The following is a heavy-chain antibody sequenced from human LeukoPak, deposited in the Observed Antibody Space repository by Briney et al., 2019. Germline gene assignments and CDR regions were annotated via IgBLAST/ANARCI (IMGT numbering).Heavy chain of an antibody. CDR3: ATLRGASTAVFDP. V-gene: IGHV4-59*08. J-gene: IGHJ5*02. CDR2: IHYSGAT. CDR1: GGSISSGY. D-gene: IGHD2-21*02. Sequence: SEALSLTCTVSGGSISSGYWSWIRQPPGKRLEWIGYIHYSGATNYNPSLKSRVTISVDTSKNQFSLKLSSVTAADTALYYCATLRGASTAVFDPWGQGTLVTVSS.